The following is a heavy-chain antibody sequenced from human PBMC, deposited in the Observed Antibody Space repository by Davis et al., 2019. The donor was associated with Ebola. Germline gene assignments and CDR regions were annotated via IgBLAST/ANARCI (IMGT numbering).Heavy chain of an antibody. D-gene: IGHD3-10*01. CDR1: GASISSYY. CDR3: ARDIGEIHY. V-gene: IGHV4-59*01. J-gene: IGHJ4*02. Sequence: MPGGSLRLSCSVSGASISSYYWSWIRQPPGKGLEWIGYIYYSGSTNYNPSLKSRVTISVDTSKNQFSLKLSSVTAADTAVYYCARDIGEIHYWGQGTLVTVSS. CDR2: IYYSGST.